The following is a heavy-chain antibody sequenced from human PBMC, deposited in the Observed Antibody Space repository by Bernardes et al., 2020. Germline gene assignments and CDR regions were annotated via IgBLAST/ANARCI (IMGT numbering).Heavy chain of an antibody. CDR3: ARDVGDFWSGYYEGGPRRGAFDI. D-gene: IGHD3-3*01. CDR2: IYYSGST. V-gene: IGHV4-59*01. J-gene: IGHJ3*02. Sequence: SETLSLTCTVSGGSISSYYWSWIRQPPGKGLEWIGYIYYSGSTNYNPSLKSRVTISVDTSKNQFSLKLSSVTAADTAVYYCARDVGDFWSGYYEGGPRRGAFDIWGQGTMVTVSS. CDR1: GGSISSYY.